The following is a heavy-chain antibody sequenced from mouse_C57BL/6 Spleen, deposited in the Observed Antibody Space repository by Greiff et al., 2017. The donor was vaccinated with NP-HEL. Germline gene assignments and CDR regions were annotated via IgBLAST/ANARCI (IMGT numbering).Heavy chain of an antibody. V-gene: IGHV1-82*01. CDR1: GYAFSSSW. D-gene: IGHD2-2*01. J-gene: IGHJ4*01. Sequence: QVQLQQSGPELVKPGASVKISCKASGYAFSSSWMNWVKQRPGQGLEWIGRIYPGDGDTNYNGKFKGKATLTADKSSSTAYMQLSSLTSEDSAVYFCARYGYDAGYAMDYWGQGTSVTVSS. CDR3: ARYGYDAGYAMDY. CDR2: IYPGDGDT.